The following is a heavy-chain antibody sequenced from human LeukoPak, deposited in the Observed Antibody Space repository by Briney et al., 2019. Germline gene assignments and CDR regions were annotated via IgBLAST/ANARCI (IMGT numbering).Heavy chain of an antibody. J-gene: IGHJ4*02. CDR1: GYTFISNY. CDR2: INPSGGSP. V-gene: IGHV1-46*01. CDR3: ARGSSKDDTSGYYYVDGSDGPDY. D-gene: IGHD3-22*01. Sequence: ASVKVSCKAYGYTFISNYLNWVRQAPGQGLKWVGIINPSGGSPSYAQKFQGRVTITRDMSTSTVYMELSSLRSEDTAVYYRARGSSKDDTSGYYYVDGSDGPDYWGQGTLVTVSS.